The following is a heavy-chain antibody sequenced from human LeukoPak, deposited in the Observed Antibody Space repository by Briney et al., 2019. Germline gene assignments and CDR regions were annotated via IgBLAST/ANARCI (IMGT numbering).Heavy chain of an antibody. CDR2: IYHSGST. CDR3: ARRYYYDSSGLDY. Sequence: SETLSLTCTVSGYSISSGYYWGWIRPPPGKGLEWIGSIYHSGSTYYNPSLKSRVTISVDTSKNQFSLKLSSVTAADTAVYYCARRYYYDSSGLDYWGQGTLVIVSS. CDR1: GYSISSGYY. D-gene: IGHD3-22*01. V-gene: IGHV4-38-2*02. J-gene: IGHJ4*02.